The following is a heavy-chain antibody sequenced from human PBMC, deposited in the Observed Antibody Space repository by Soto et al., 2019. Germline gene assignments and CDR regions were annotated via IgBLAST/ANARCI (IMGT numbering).Heavy chain of an antibody. J-gene: IGHJ6*02. CDR2: ISYDGNNK. Sequence: VGSLRLSCAASGFTFSGYGMHWVRQAPGKGLEWVAVISYDGNNKYYADSVKGRFTISRDNSKNTLYLQMNSLRAEDTAVYYCAKGGRGTYYYYYGMDVWGQGTTVTVSS. V-gene: IGHV3-30*18. D-gene: IGHD1-1*01. CDR3: AKGGRGTYYYYYGMDV. CDR1: GFTFSGYG.